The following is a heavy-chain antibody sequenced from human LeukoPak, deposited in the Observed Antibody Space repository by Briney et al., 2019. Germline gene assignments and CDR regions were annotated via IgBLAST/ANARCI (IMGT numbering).Heavy chain of an antibody. J-gene: IGHJ4*02. CDR2: ISVYNGDT. D-gene: IGHD3-10*01. Sequence: ASVTVSCKASVYTFTNYGISWVRQAPGQGLEWMGWISVYNGDTKYAQKVQGRVTMTTDTSTSTAYMELRSLRSDDTAVYYCARTYYYASGSYPCFDYWGQGTLVTVSS. V-gene: IGHV1-18*01. CDR1: VYTFTNYG. CDR3: ARTYYYASGSYPCFDY.